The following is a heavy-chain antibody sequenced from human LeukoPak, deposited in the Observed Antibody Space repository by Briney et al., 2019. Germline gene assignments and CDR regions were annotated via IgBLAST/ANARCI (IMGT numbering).Heavy chain of an antibody. CDR2: LHYSGST. D-gene: IGHD3-10*01. V-gene: IGHV4-59*08. J-gene: IGHJ4*02. CDR3: ARHGVDYFGSGSFPTPFDY. Sequence: PSETLSLTCTVSGGSISSYYWSWIRQPPGKGLEWIGWLHYSGSTNYNPSLKSRVTISVGTSKNQFSLKLSSVTAADTAVYYCARHGVDYFGSGSFPTPFDYWGQGTLVTVSS. CDR1: GGSISSYY.